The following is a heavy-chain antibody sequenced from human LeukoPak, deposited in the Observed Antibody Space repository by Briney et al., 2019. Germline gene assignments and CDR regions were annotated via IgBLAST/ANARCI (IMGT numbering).Heavy chain of an antibody. D-gene: IGHD5-18*01. V-gene: IGHV3-15*01. J-gene: IGHJ4*02. CDR1: GFTFSNAW. CDR2: IKSKTDGGTT. Sequence: SGGSLRLSCAASGFTFSNAWMSWVRQAPGKGLEWVGRIKSKTDGGTTDYAAPVKGRFTISRDDSKNTLYLLMNSLKTEDTAVYYCTTEVQLWLEYFDYWGQGTLVTVSS. CDR3: TTEVQLWLEYFDY.